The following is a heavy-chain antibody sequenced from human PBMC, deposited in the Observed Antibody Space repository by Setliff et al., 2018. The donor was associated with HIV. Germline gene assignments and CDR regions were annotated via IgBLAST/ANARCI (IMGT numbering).Heavy chain of an antibody. CDR2: IYYRGST. CDR1: GASISSHY. Sequence: SETLSLTCTVSGASISSHYWSWIRQPPGKGLEWIGYIYYRGSTNYNPSLKSRVTISVDTSKNQFSLKLSSVTAADTAVYYCAREYRNRNYYYYYMDVWGKGTTVTVSS. V-gene: IGHV4-59*11. J-gene: IGHJ6*03. CDR3: AREYRNRNYYYYYMDV. D-gene: IGHD1-1*01.